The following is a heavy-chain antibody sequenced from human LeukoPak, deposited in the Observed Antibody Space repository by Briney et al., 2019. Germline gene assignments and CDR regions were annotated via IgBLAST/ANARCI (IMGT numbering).Heavy chain of an antibody. D-gene: IGHD6-19*01. CDR2: LRGSGINI. J-gene: IGHJ3*02. V-gene: IGHV3-23*01. CDR3: AKSSGWYGAFDI. Sequence: TGGSLRLSCVASGFAFSSYAMSWARQAPGKGLEWVSCLRGSGINIVYADCVKGRFTIARDNSKNTLYLQMNSLRADGTAVYYCAKSSGWYGAFDIWGQGTMVTVSS. CDR1: GFAFSSYA.